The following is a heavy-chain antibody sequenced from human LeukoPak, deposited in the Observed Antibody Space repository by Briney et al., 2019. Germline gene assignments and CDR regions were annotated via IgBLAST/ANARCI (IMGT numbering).Heavy chain of an antibody. CDR3: ARVIFTWYFDL. Sequence: PSETLSLTCAVYGGSFSSYYWGWIRQPPGKGLEWIGSIYYSGSTYYNPSLKSRVTIFVDTSKNQFSLKLSSVTAADTAVYYCARVIFTWYFDLWGRGTLVTVSS. V-gene: IGHV4-39*01. D-gene: IGHD2-21*01. J-gene: IGHJ2*01. CDR2: IYYSGST. CDR1: GGSFSSYY.